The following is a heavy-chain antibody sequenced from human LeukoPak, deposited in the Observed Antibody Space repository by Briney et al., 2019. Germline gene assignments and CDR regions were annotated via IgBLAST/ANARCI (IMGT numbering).Heavy chain of an antibody. J-gene: IGHJ4*02. V-gene: IGHV3-11*04. Sequence: PGGSLRLSCAASGFTFSDYYMSWIRQAPGKGLEWVSYISSSGTTIYYADSVKGRFTISRDNAKNSLYLQMNSLRAEDTAVYYCAGEPKQWLVPIDYWGQGTLVTVSS. CDR3: AGEPKQWLVPIDY. D-gene: IGHD6-19*01. CDR2: ISSSGTTI. CDR1: GFTFSDYY.